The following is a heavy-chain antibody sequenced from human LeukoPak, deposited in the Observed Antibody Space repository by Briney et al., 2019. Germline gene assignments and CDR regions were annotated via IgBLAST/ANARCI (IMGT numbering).Heavy chain of an antibody. CDR2: ISGNSGST. CDR1: GFTFSTYA. CDR3: AKRAEYYYDNSGYYSH. Sequence: GGSLRLSCACSGFTFSTYAMTWVRQAPGKGLEWVSSISGNSGSTYYADSVKGRFTISRDNRKNTLYLQMNSLRAEDTAVYYCAKRAEYYYDNSGYYSHWGQGTLVTVSS. V-gene: IGHV3-23*01. D-gene: IGHD3-22*01. J-gene: IGHJ4*02.